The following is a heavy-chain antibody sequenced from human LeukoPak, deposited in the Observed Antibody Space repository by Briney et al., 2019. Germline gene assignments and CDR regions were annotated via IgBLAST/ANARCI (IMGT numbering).Heavy chain of an antibody. CDR3: ARQGYDFWSGYPRDAFDI. D-gene: IGHD3-3*01. CDR1: GYSISSGYY. J-gene: IGHJ3*02. Sequence: SETLSLACAVSGYSISSGYYWGWIRQPPGKGLEWIGSIYHSGSTYYNPSLKSRVTRSVHTSKNQFYLKLSSVTAADTAVYYCARQGYDFWSGYPRDAFDIWGQGTMVTVSS. CDR2: IYHSGST. V-gene: IGHV4-38-2*01.